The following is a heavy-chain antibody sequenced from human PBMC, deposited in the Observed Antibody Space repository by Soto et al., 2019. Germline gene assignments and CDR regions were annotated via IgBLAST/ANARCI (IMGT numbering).Heavy chain of an antibody. Sequence: GGSLRLSCAASGFTFSSYSMNWVRQAPGKGLEWVSSISSSSSYIYYADSVKGRFTFSRDNAKNSLYLQMNSLRAEDTAVYYCASSQLELIDYWGQGTLVTVSS. CDR2: ISSSSSYI. CDR1: GFTFSSYS. CDR3: ASSQLELIDY. V-gene: IGHV3-21*01. D-gene: IGHD1-1*01. J-gene: IGHJ4*02.